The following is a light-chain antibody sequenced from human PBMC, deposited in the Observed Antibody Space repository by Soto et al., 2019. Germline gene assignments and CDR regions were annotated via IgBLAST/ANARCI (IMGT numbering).Light chain of an antibody. V-gene: IGLV1-47*02. CDR3: AAWDASLSAWV. J-gene: IGLJ3*02. CDR1: SSNIGSNY. Sequence: QSVLTQPPSASGTPGQTVTISCSGSSSNIGSNYVFWYQHLPGTAPKLVIHSNNLRPSGVPDRFSGSKSGTSASLAISGPRSDDEDDYYCAAWDASLSAWVFGGGTKVTVL. CDR2: SNN.